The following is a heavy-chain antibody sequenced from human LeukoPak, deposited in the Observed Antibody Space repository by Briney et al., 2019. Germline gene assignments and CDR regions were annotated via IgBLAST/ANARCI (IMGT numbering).Heavy chain of an antibody. D-gene: IGHD6-19*01. CDR1: GYTFTGYY. V-gene: IGHV1-2*02. Sequence: GASVKVSCKASGYTFTGYYMHWVRQAPGQGLEWMGWINPNSGGTNYAQKFQGRVTMTRDTSISTAYMELSRLRSDDTAVYYCARDLIAVAGTLFYWGQGTLVTVSS. J-gene: IGHJ4*02. CDR2: INPNSGGT. CDR3: ARDLIAVAGTLFY.